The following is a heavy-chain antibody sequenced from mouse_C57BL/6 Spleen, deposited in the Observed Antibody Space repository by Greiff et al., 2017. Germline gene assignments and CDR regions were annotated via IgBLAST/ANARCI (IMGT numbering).Heavy chain of an antibody. CDR1: GYSITSGYY. Sequence: EVQLVESGPGLVKPSQSLSLTCSVTGYSITSGYYWNWIRQFPGNKLEWMGYISYDGSNNYNPSLKNRISITRDTSKNQFFLKLNSVTTEDTATYYCARGGGPAWFAYWGQGTLVTVSA. CDR3: ARGGGPAWFAY. V-gene: IGHV3-6*01. J-gene: IGHJ3*01. CDR2: ISYDGSN.